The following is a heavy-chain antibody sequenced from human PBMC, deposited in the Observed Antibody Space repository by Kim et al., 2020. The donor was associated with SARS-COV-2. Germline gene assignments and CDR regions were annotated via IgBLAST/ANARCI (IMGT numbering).Heavy chain of an antibody. Sequence: SETLSLTCTVSGGSISSSSYYWGWIRQPPGKGLEWIGSIYYSGSTYYNPSLKSRVTISVDTSKNQFSLKLSSVTAADTAVYYCARTAGITIFGVVIRGPHDDWGQGTMVTVSS. CDR3: ARTAGITIFGVVIRGPHDD. J-gene: IGHJ4*02. V-gene: IGHV4-39*01. CDR2: IYYSGST. CDR1: GGSISSSSYY. D-gene: IGHD3-3*01.